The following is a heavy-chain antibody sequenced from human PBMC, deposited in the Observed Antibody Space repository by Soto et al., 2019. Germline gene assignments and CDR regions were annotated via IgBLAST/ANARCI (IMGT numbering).Heavy chain of an antibody. CDR3: ARQYGRSSSWDLFDY. Sequence: GESLKISCKGSGYSFTSYWIGWVRQMPGKGLEWMGIIYPGDSDTRYSPSFQGQVTISADKSISTAYLQWSSLKASDTAMYYCARQYGRSSSWDLFDYWGQGTLVTVSS. D-gene: IGHD6-13*01. J-gene: IGHJ4*02. V-gene: IGHV5-51*01. CDR1: GYSFTSYW. CDR2: IYPGDSDT.